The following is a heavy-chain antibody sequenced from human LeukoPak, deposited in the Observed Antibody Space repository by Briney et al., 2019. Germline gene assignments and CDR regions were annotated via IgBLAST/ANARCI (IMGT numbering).Heavy chain of an antibody. CDR2: ISGSGGST. CDR1: GFSFSGYD. Sequence: GGSLRLSCAASGFSFSGYDMHWIRQAPGKGLECVSAISGSGGSTYYADSVKGRFTISRDNSKNTLYLQMNSLRAEDTAVYYCALLVVITGTDYWGQGTLVTVSS. V-gene: IGHV3-23*01. J-gene: IGHJ4*02. CDR3: ALLVVITGTDY. D-gene: IGHD3-22*01.